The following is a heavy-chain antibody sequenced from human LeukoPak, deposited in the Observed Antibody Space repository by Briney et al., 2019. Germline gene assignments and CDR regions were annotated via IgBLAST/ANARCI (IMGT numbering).Heavy chain of an antibody. J-gene: IGHJ5*02. CDR1: GYSISSGYY. V-gene: IGHV4-38-2*02. CDR3: ARENYGSGDRGVDP. D-gene: IGHD3-10*01. Sequence: SETLSLTCTVSGYSISSGYYWGWIRQPPGKGLEWIGYIYYSGSTYYNPSLKSRVTISVDTSKNQFSLKLSSVTAADTAVYYCARENYGSGDRGVDPWGQGTLVTVSS. CDR2: IYYSGST.